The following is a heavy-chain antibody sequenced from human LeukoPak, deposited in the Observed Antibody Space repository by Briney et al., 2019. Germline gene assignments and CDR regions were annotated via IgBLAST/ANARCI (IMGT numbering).Heavy chain of an antibody. V-gene: IGHV3-11*01. D-gene: IGHD2-15*01. Sequence: PGGSLRLSCAASGFTFSDYYMSWIRQAPGKGLEWVSYISSSGSTIYYADSVKGRFTISRDNAKNSLYLQMNSLRAEDTAVYYCARELVVVAATGGHYYYMDVWGKGTTVTVSS. CDR3: ARELVVVAATGGHYYYMDV. CDR2: ISSSGSTI. CDR1: GFTFSDYY. J-gene: IGHJ6*03.